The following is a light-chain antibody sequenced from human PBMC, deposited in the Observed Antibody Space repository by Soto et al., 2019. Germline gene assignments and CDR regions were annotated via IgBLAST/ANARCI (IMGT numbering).Light chain of an antibody. J-gene: IGKJ4*01. CDR3: HQYGGSPT. CDR2: KAS. CDR1: QSISSW. V-gene: IGKV1-5*03. Sequence: DIQMTQSPSTLSASVGDRVTITCRASQSISSWLAWYQQKPGRAPKLLIYKASSLESGVPSRFGGSGSGTDFTLTISRLEPEDFAVYYCHQYGGSPTFGGGTKVDIK.